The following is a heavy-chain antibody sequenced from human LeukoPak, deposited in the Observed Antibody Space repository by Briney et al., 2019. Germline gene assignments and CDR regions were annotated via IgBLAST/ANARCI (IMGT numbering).Heavy chain of an antibody. J-gene: IGHJ1*01. CDR3: AKDIGWWFGDKGEYFQH. CDR1: GFTFDDYA. V-gene: IGHV3-9*01. CDR2: ISWNSGSI. D-gene: IGHD3-10*01. Sequence: GRSLRLSCAASGFTFDDYAMHWVRQAPGEGLEWVSGISWNSGSIGYADSVKGRFTISRDNAKNSLYLQMNSLRAEDTALYYCAKDIGWWFGDKGEYFQHWGQGTLVTVSS.